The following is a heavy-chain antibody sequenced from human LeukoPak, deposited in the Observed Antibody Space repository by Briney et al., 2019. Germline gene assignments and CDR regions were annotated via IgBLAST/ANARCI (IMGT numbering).Heavy chain of an antibody. J-gene: IGHJ4*02. D-gene: IGHD5-12*01. CDR2: ISWNSGSI. V-gene: IGHV3-9*01. CDR1: GFTFDDYA. CDR3: AKDKGDGGYDYGSYYFDY. Sequence: PGGSLRLSCAASGFTFDDYAMHWVRQAPGKGLEWVSGISWNSGSIGYADSVKGRFTISRDNAKNSLYLQMNSLRAEDTALYYCAKDKGDGGYDYGSYYFDYWGQGTLVTVSS.